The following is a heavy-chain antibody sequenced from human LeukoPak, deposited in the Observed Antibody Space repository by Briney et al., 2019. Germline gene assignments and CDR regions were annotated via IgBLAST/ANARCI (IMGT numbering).Heavy chain of an antibody. CDR2: MNPNSGNT. D-gene: IGHD3-16*02. CDR3: ARAPVAFGGVIVILLVD. J-gene: IGHJ4*02. V-gene: IGHV1-8*01. Sequence: ASVKVSCKASGYTFTSYDINWVRQATGQGLEWMGWMNPNSGNTGYAQKFQGRVTMTRNNSISTAYMELSSLRSEDTAVYYCARAPVAFGGVIVILLVDWGQGTLVTVSS. CDR1: GYTFTSYD.